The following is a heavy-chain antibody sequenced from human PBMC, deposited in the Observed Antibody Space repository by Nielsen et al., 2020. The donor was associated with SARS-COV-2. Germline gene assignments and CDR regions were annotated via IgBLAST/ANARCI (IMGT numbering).Heavy chain of an antibody. Sequence: GESLKISCAASGFTFSDYYMSWIRQAPGKGLEWVSYISSSGSTIYYADSVKGRFTISRDNAKNSLYLQMNSLRAEDTAVYYCARGPPGTVTTHFDYWGQGTLVTVSS. J-gene: IGHJ4*02. D-gene: IGHD4-17*01. CDR2: ISSSGSTI. CDR1: GFTFSDYY. CDR3: ARGPPGTVTTHFDY. V-gene: IGHV3-11*01.